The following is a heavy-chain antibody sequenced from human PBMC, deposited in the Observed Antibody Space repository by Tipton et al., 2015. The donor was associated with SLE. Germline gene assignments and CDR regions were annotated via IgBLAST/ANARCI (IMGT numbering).Heavy chain of an antibody. CDR3: ARAPRRYDSSGYYFLLGPPPDYFDY. D-gene: IGHD3-22*01. CDR2: IYHSGGT. CDR1: GGSVSSGSYY. J-gene: IGHJ4*02. V-gene: IGHV4-61*01. Sequence: TLSLTCTVSGGSVSSGSYYWSWIRQPPGKGLEWIGYIYHSGGTNHSPSLRSRLTTSVDTSKNQFSLRLSSVTAADTAVYYCARAPRRYDSSGYYFLLGPPPDYFDYWGQGTLVTVSS.